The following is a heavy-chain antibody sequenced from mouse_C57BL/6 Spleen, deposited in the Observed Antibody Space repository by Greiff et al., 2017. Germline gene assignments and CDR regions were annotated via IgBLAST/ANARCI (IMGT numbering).Heavy chain of an antibody. V-gene: IGHV1-26*01. CDR3: ARYEPRYFDV. CDR1: GYTFTDYY. Sequence: EVQLQQSGPELVKPGASVKISCKASGYTFTDYYMNWVKQSHGKSLEWIGDINPNNGGTSYNQKFKGKATLTVDKSSSTAYMELRSLTSEDSAVYYCARYEPRYFDVWGTGTTVTVSS. CDR2: INPNNGGT. J-gene: IGHJ1*03. D-gene: IGHD6-1*01.